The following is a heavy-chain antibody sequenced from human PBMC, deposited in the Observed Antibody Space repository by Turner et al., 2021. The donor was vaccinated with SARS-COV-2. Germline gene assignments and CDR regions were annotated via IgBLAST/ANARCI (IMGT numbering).Heavy chain of an antibody. V-gene: IGHV3-23*04. CDR3: AKAWRIVVLIHFDY. J-gene: IGHJ4*02. CDR2: ISGSGGST. D-gene: IGHD3-22*01. CDR1: GFTFSSYA. Sequence: VQLVESGEGVVQPGRSLRLSCAASGFTFSSYAMSWVRQAPGKGLEWVSGISGSGGSTYYADSVKGRFTISRDNSKNTLYLQMNSLRAEDTAVYYCAKAWRIVVLIHFDYWGQGTLVTVSS.